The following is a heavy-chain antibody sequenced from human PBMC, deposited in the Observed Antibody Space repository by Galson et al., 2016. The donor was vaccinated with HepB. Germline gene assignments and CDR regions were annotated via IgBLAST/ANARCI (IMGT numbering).Heavy chain of an antibody. Sequence: SETLSLTCTVSGGSVSSGSYYWSWIRQPPGKGLEWIGYIYYSGSTNYNPSLKSRVTISVDTSKNQFSLKLSSVTAADTAVYYCARDRPPFGESYHYHGVDVWGQGIMVTVTS. CDR2: IYYSGST. CDR3: ARDRPPFGESYHYHGVDV. V-gene: IGHV4-61*01. CDR1: GGSVSSGSYY. D-gene: IGHD3-10*01. J-gene: IGHJ6*02.